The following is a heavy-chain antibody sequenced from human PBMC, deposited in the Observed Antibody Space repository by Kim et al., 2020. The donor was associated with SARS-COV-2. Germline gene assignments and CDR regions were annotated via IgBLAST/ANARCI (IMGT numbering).Heavy chain of an antibody. D-gene: IGHD6-19*01. CDR2: INGGNGNT. Sequence: ASVKVSCKASGYSFTTFALYWVRRAPGQRLEWMGWINGGNGNTRYSQKFQARVSITRDTSATTAYLELSGLRSEDTAVYYCAREAVAGSFDHWGQGTLVTVPS. CDR3: AREAVAGSFDH. CDR1: GYSFTTFA. J-gene: IGHJ4*02. V-gene: IGHV1-3*01.